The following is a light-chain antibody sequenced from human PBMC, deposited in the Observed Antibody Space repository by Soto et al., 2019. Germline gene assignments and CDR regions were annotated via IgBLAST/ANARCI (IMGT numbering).Light chain of an antibody. V-gene: IGLV2-14*01. CDR2: EVS. Sequence: QSVLTQPASVSGSPGQSITISCTGTSSDVGGYNYVSWYQQHPGKAPKLMIYEVSNRPPGVSNRFSGSKSGNTASLTISGLQAEDEADYYCSSYTSSSTLDVVFGGGTQLTVL. CDR1: SSDVGGYNY. J-gene: IGLJ2*01. CDR3: SSYTSSSTLDVV.